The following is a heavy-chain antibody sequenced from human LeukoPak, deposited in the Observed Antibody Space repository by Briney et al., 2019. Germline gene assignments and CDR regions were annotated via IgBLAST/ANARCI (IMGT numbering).Heavy chain of an antibody. CDR1: GGSISSYN. Sequence: SETLSLTCTVSGGSISSYNWSWIRQPPGKGLEWIGYIYTSGSTNYNPSLKSRVTISVDTSKNQFSLKLSSVTAADTAVYYCAGYSPTIVGATNARSYYYMDVWGKGTTVTVSS. D-gene: IGHD1-26*01. V-gene: IGHV4-4*09. J-gene: IGHJ6*03. CDR2: IYTSGST. CDR3: AGYSPTIVGATNARSYYYMDV.